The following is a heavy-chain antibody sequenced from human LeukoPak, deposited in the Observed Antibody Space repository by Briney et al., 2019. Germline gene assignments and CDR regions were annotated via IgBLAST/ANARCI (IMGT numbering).Heavy chain of an antibody. D-gene: IGHD2-2*01. Sequence: GESLKISCRASGYIFTSYWLGWVRQTPDKGLEWVGIIHPGDSDPRYSPSFQGQVTISVDRSITTAYLQWRSLKASDTAMYYCARSGVPGAMTWFDPWGQGTLVTVSS. J-gene: IGHJ5*02. CDR3: ARSGVPGAMTWFDP. CDR1: GYIFTSYW. CDR2: IHPGDSDP. V-gene: IGHV5-51*01.